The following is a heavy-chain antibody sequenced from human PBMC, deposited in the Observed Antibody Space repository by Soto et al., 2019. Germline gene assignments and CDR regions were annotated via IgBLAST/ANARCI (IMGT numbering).Heavy chain of an antibody. CDR2: ISAYNGNT. D-gene: IGHD2-15*01. J-gene: IGHJ5*02. CDR3: ARDEDCSGGSCHNWFDP. CDR1: GYTFTSYG. Sequence: EASVKVSCKASGYTFTSYGISWVRQAPGQGLEWMGWISAYNGNTNYAQKLQGRVTMTTDTSTSTAYMELRSLRSDDTAVYYCARDEDCSGGSCHNWFDPWGQGTLVTVSS. V-gene: IGHV1-18*01.